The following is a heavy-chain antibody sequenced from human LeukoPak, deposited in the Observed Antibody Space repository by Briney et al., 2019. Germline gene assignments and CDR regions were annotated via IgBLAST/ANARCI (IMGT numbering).Heavy chain of an antibody. CDR2: INNDGSST. V-gene: IGHV3-74*01. D-gene: IGHD3-10*02. Sequence: GGSLRLSCAASGFTFSSYWMHWVRQAPGKGLVWVSHINNDGSSTRYADSVKGRFTISRDNAKNTLYLQMNSLRAGDTAVYYCAELGITMIGGVWGKGTTVTISS. J-gene: IGHJ6*04. CDR1: GFTFSSYW. CDR3: AELGITMIGGV.